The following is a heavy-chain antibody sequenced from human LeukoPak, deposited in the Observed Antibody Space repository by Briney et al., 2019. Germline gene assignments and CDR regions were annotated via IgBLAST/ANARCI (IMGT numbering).Heavy chain of an antibody. CDR1: GFTFGDYA. J-gene: IGHJ4*02. Sequence: GGSLRLSCTASGFTFGDYAMSWVRQAPGKGLEWVGFIRSKAYGGTTEYATSVKGRFTISRDDSKSIAYLQMNSLKTEDTAVYYCTRAAIFGVVIIPSFDYWGQGTLVTVSS. CDR3: TRAAIFGVVIIPSFDY. D-gene: IGHD3-3*01. V-gene: IGHV3-49*04. CDR2: IRSKAYGGTT.